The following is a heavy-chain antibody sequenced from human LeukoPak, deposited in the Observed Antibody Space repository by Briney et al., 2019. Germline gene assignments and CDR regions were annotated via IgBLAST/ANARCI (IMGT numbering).Heavy chain of an antibody. V-gene: IGHV1-18*01. D-gene: IGHD1-26*01. CDR2: ISAYNGNT. Sequence: ASVKVSCKASGYTFTSYGISWVRQAPGQGLEWMGWISAYNGNTNYAQKFLGRVTMTADTSTSTAYMELRSLTSDDTAVYYCARASPRYYWFDPWGQGTLVTVSS. CDR1: GYTFTSYG. CDR3: ARASPRYYWFDP. J-gene: IGHJ5*02.